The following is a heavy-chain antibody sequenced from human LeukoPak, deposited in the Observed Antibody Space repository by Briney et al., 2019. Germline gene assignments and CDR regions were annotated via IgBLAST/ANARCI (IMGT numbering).Heavy chain of an antibody. Sequence: GGSLRLSCVASGFTFSSYGMHWVRQAPGKGLEWVAVISYDGSNKYYADSVKGRFTISRDNSKNTLYLQMNSLRAEDTAVYYCAKEGAYCGGDCYPDAFDIWGQGTMVTVSS. D-gene: IGHD2-21*02. CDR1: GFTFSSYG. V-gene: IGHV3-30*18. J-gene: IGHJ3*02. CDR2: ISYDGSNK. CDR3: AKEGAYCGGDCYPDAFDI.